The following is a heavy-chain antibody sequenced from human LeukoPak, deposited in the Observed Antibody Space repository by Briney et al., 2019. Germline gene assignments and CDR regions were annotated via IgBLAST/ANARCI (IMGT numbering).Heavy chain of an antibody. CDR3: AKSVMGFGY. Sequence: GGSLRLSCAASGFIFSSYGMHWVRQAPGKGLEWVSAISGSGGSTYYADSVKGRFTISRDNSKNTLYLQMNSLRAEDTAVYYCAKSVMGFGYWGQGTLVTVSS. D-gene: IGHD2-21*01. V-gene: IGHV3-23*01. J-gene: IGHJ4*02. CDR1: GFIFSSYG. CDR2: ISGSGGST.